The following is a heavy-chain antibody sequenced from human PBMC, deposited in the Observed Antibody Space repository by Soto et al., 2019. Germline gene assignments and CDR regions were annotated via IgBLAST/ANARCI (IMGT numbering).Heavy chain of an antibody. CDR3: ATSPRDFYFDS. Sequence: LGLSCAASGFTVVSHYMSWVRQAPGKGLEWVSVIYTGGATYYADSVKGRFTISRDNSKNTLHLQMNSLRADDTAVYYCATSPRDFYFDSWGQGILVTVSS. J-gene: IGHJ4*02. V-gene: IGHV3-53*01. D-gene: IGHD3-3*01. CDR1: GFTVVSHY. CDR2: IYTGGAT.